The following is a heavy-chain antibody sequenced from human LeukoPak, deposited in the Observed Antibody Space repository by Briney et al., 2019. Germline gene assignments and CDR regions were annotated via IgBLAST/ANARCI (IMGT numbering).Heavy chain of an antibody. D-gene: IGHD2-2*03. Sequence: SETLSLTCTVSGGSISSYYWSWIRQPAGKGLEWIGRIYTSGSTNYNPSLKSRVTMSVDTSKNQFSLKLSSVTAADTAVYYCARDGYCSSTSCFDYFDYWGQGTLVTASS. CDR1: GGSISSYY. CDR3: ARDGYCSSTSCFDYFDY. CDR2: IYTSGST. J-gene: IGHJ4*02. V-gene: IGHV4-4*07.